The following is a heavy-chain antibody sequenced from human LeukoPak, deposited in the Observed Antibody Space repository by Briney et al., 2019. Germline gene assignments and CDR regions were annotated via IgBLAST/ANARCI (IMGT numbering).Heavy chain of an antibody. J-gene: IGHJ4*02. CDR1: GYSFSSYW. CDR2: INPADSDT. V-gene: IGHV5-51*01. CDR3: ARGEGGYNYAF. D-gene: IGHD5-24*01. Sequence: GESLKISCKASGYSFSSYWIAWVRQIPGKGLEWMGIINPADSDTRYSLSIQGQVTISADRSISTAYPQWSSLKASDTAMYYCARGEGGYNYAFWGQGTLVSVSS.